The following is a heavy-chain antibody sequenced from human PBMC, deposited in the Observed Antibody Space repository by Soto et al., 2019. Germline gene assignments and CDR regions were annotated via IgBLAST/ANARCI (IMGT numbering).Heavy chain of an antibody. J-gene: IGHJ4*02. CDR1: GYSFTSYW. Sequence: GESLKISCKGSGYSFTSYWIGWVRQMPGKGLEWMGIIYPGDSDTRYSPSFQGQVTISADKSISTAYLQWSSLKASDTAMYYCAILSVPYYDFWSGYLYRYWGQGTLVTVAS. D-gene: IGHD3-3*01. CDR2: IYPGDSDT. CDR3: AILSVPYYDFWSGYLYRY. V-gene: IGHV5-51*01.